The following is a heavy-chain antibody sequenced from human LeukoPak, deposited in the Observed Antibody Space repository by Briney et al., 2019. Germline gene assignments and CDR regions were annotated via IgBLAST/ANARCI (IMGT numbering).Heavy chain of an antibody. J-gene: IGHJ4*02. CDR2: ISYDGSNK. CDR1: GFTFSSYA. Sequence: SLXLSXAASGFTFSSYAMHWVRQAPGKGLEWVAVISYDGSNKYYADSVKGRFTISRDNSKNTLYLQMNSLRAEDTAVYYCASSKDYYDSSGYGLDYWGQGTLVTVSS. D-gene: IGHD3-22*01. V-gene: IGHV3-30-3*01. CDR3: ASSKDYYDSSGYGLDY.